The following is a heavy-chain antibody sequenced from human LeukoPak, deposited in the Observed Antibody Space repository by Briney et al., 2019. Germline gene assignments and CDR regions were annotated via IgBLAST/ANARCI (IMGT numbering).Heavy chain of an antibody. D-gene: IGHD5/OR15-5a*01. CDR2: IYYSGSI. J-gene: IGHJ4*02. CDR1: GGSITSSSLY. CDR3: ARWVSTPRGYFDY. V-gene: IGHV4-39*01. Sequence: SETLSLTCTISGGSITSSSLYWGWIRQPPGKGLEWIGNIYYSGSIYYNPSLKSRVTISVDTSKNQFSLKLSSVTAADTAVYYCARWVSTPRGYFDYWGQGTLVTVSS.